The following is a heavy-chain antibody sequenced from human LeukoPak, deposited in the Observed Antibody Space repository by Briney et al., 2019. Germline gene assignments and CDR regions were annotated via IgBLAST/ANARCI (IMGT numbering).Heavy chain of an antibody. Sequence: SETLSLTCTVSGGSINRYYWSWIRQPAGKGLEWSGRIYSTGSTNYNPSLKSRVTMSVDTSKNHFSLKLNSVTAADTAVYYCARHLGAQSLVAFDIWGQGTMVTVSS. V-gene: IGHV4-4*07. J-gene: IGHJ3*02. CDR3: ARHLGAQSLVAFDI. CDR1: GGSINRYY. CDR2: IYSTGST.